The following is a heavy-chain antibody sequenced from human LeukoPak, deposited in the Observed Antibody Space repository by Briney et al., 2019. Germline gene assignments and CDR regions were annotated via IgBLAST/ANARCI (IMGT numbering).Heavy chain of an antibody. CDR2: ISWNSGNI. Sequence: PGRSLRLSCAASGFTFDDYAMHWVRQAPGKGLEWVSGISWNSGNIGYADSVKGRFTISRDNAKNSLYLRMNSLRAEDTALYYCAKDISTGTGTLRCFDYWGQGTLVTVSS. CDR3: AKDISTGTGTLRCFDY. V-gene: IGHV3-9*01. CDR1: GFTFDDYA. J-gene: IGHJ4*02. D-gene: IGHD3-9*01.